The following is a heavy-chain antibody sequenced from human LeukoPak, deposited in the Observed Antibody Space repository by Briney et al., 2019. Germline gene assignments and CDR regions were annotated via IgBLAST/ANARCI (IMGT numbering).Heavy chain of an antibody. V-gene: IGHV5-51*01. Sequence: GESLKISCKGSGYSFTNYWIGWVRQMPGKGLEWMGIIYPGDSDTRYSLSFQGQVTISADKSISTAYLQWSSLKASDTAMYYCARLVDTSMARFDYWGQGTPVTVSS. J-gene: IGHJ4*02. CDR2: IYPGDSDT. D-gene: IGHD5-18*01. CDR1: GYSFTNYW. CDR3: ARLVDTSMARFDY.